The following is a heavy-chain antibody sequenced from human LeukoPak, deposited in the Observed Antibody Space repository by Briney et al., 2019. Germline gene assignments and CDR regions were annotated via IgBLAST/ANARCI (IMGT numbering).Heavy chain of an antibody. CDR2: IYYSGST. CDR1: GGSVSSGSYY. D-gene: IGHD3-3*01. Sequence: SETLSLTCTVSGGSVSSGSYYWSWIRQPPGKGLEWIGSIYYSGSTNYHPSLTSRVTISVDTSKNQFSLKLSSVTAADTAVYYCARSITIFGVVRQVDYWGQGTLVTVSS. CDR3: ARSITIFGVVRQVDY. V-gene: IGHV4-61*01. J-gene: IGHJ4*02.